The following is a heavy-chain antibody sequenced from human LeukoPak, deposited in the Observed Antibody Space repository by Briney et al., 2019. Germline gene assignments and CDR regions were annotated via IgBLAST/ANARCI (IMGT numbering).Heavy chain of an antibody. CDR2: IRYDGNDH. J-gene: IGHJ3*01. CDR1: GFTFSKYG. CDR3: ARWGIVGHDAFDL. D-gene: IGHD1-26*01. Sequence: GGSLRLSCVASGFTFSKYGMHWVRQAPGKGLEWVALIRYDGNDHWYGDSAKGRFTISRDNSKDTVYLQMDSLRDEDTAVYYCARWGIVGHDAFDLWGQATMVTVSS. V-gene: IGHV3-33*01.